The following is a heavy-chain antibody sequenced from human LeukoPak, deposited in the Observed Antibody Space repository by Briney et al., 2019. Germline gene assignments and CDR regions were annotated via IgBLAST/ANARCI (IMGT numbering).Heavy chain of an antibody. CDR1: GFTFSSYW. V-gene: IGHV3-74*01. CDR2: INRDGSGT. J-gene: IGHJ6*02. Sequence: AGGSLRLSCAASGFTFSSYWMHWVRQPSGKGLVWVSRINRDGSGTSYVDSVKGRFTISRDNAKNTVYLQMNSLRAEDTTVYYCARDSNYGMDVWGQGTTVTVSS. CDR3: ARDSNYGMDV.